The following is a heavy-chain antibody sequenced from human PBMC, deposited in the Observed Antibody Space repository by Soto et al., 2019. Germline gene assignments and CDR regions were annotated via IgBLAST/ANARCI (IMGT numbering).Heavy chain of an antibody. D-gene: IGHD4-4*01. CDR1: GFTFSSYG. Sequence: PGGSLRLSCAASGFTFSSYGIHWVRQAPGKGLEWVAVISHDGSKTNYADSVKGRFTISRDNYKNTLYLQMSSLRTEDTAVYYCARDRRPQVTVNFDYWGQGTPVTVSS. CDR3: ARDRRPQVTVNFDY. V-gene: IGHV3-30*03. CDR2: ISHDGSKT. J-gene: IGHJ4*02.